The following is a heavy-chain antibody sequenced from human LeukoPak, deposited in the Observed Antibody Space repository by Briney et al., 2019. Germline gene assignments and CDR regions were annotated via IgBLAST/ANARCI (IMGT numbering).Heavy chain of an antibody. CDR1: GFTFDDYA. D-gene: IGHD4-17*01. Sequence: PGRSLRLSCAASGFTFDDYAMHWVRQAPGKGLEWVSGISWNSGSIGYADSVKGRFTISRDNAKNLLHLQMNSLRAEDMALYYCAKGRYNHYASQAFDIWGQGTMVTVSS. CDR3: AKGRYNHYASQAFDI. CDR2: ISWNSGSI. V-gene: IGHV3-9*03. J-gene: IGHJ3*02.